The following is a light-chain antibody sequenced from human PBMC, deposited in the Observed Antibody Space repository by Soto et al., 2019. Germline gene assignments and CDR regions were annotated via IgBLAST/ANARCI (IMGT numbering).Light chain of an antibody. CDR3: CSYTTSNTRQIV. Sequence: QSVLTQPASVSGSPGQSITISCTGTSSEVGGYNYVSWYQQQPGKDPKFMIYDVTNRPSGVSNRFSGSKSGNTASLTISVLQAEDEADYYCCSYTTSNTRQIVFGTGTRSPS. V-gene: IGLV2-14*01. CDR1: SSEVGGYNY. J-gene: IGLJ1*01. CDR2: DVT.